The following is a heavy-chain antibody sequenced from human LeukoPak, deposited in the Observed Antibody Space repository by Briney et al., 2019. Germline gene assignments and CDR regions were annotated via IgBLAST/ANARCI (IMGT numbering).Heavy chain of an antibody. Sequence: ASVKVSCKASGYTFTGYYMRWVRQATGQGLEWMGWMNPNSGNTGYAQKFQGRVTMTRNTSISTAYMELSSLRSEDTAVYYCARGRRMIGIAADGYWGQGTLVTVSS. J-gene: IGHJ4*02. CDR2: MNPNSGNT. D-gene: IGHD6-13*01. V-gene: IGHV1-8*02. CDR1: GYTFTGYY. CDR3: ARGRRMIGIAADGY.